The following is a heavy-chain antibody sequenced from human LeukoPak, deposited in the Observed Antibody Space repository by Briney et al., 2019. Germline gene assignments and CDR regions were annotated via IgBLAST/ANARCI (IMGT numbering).Heavy chain of an antibody. J-gene: IGHJ4*02. CDR3: ARGPRVTMVRVLDY. CDR1: GGSFSGYY. CDR2: INYSGST. V-gene: IGHV4-34*01. Sequence: KPSETLSLTCAVYGGSFSGYYWSWIRQPPGKGLEWIGEINYSGSTNYNPSLKSRVTISVDTSKNQFSLKLSSVTAADTAVYYCARGPRVTMVRVLDYWGQGTLVTVSS. D-gene: IGHD3-10*01.